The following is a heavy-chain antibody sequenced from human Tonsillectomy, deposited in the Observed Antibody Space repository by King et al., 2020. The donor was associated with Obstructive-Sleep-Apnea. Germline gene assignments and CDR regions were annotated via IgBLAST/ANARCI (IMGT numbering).Heavy chain of an antibody. Sequence: QLQESGPGLVKPSETLSLTCTVSGGSISSSSYYWGWIRQPPGKGLEWIESIYYTGSTYYNPSLKSRVTISVDTSKNQFSLKLSSVTAADTAVYYCASVRYSYGYLSAFDIWAKGQWSPSLQ. J-gene: IGHJ3*02. V-gene: IGHV4-39*07. CDR1: GGSISSSSYY. CDR2: IYYTGST. CDR3: ASVRYSYGYLSAFDI. D-gene: IGHD5-18*01.